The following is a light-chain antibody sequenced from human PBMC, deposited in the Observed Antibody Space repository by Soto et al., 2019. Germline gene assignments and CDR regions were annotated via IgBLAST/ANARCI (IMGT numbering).Light chain of an antibody. J-gene: IGKJ5*01. CDR3: QQRSNWPPNT. Sequence: EIVLTQSPATLSLSPGERATLSCRASQSVSSYLAWYQQKPGQAPRLLIYDASNRATGIPARLSGSGSGTDFTLTISSLEPEDFAVYYCQQRSNWPPNTFGQGTRLEIK. CDR2: DAS. V-gene: IGKV3-11*01. CDR1: QSVSSY.